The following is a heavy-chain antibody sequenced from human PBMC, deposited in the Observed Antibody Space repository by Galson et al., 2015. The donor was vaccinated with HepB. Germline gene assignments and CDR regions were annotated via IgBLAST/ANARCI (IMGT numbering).Heavy chain of an antibody. V-gene: IGHV1-69*01. CDR3: ARAGRGGCSGGSCYSVDY. J-gene: IGHJ4*02. CDR2: IIPMFGTA. D-gene: IGHD2-15*01. Sequence: GPEWMGGIIPMFGTANYAQKSQGRVTITASESRTTAYMDLSSLRSEDTAAYYCARAGRGGCSGGSCYSVDYWGQGTLVTVSS.